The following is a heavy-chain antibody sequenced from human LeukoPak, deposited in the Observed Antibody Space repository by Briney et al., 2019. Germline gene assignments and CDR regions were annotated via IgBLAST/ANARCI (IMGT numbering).Heavy chain of an antibody. V-gene: IGHV4-59*01. CDR3: ARGGGCSSTSCYPEYYYMDV. J-gene: IGHJ6*03. CDR2: IYYSGST. CDR1: GFTFSSYW. Sequence: PGGSLRLSCAASGFTFSSYWMSWIRQPPGKGLEWIGYIYYSGSTNYNPSLKSRVTISVDTSKNQFSLKLSSVTAADTAVYYCARGGGCSSTSCYPEYYYMDVWGKGTTVTVSS. D-gene: IGHD2-2*01.